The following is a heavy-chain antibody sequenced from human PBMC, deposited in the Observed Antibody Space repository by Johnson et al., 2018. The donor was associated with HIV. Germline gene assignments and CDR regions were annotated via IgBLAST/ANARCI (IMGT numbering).Heavy chain of an antibody. CDR1: GFTFSDYY. J-gene: IGHJ3*02. Sequence: VESGGGLVKPGGSLRLSCAASGFTFSDYYMSWFRQAPGKGLEWVSGISGNSGSIAYADSVKGRFTISRDNAKNSLYLQINSLRAEDTALNYCAKDQGGCGWAAFDIWGQGTMVTVSS. V-gene: IGHV3-9*01. CDR3: AKDQGGCGWAAFDI. D-gene: IGHD2-21*01. CDR2: ISGNSGSI.